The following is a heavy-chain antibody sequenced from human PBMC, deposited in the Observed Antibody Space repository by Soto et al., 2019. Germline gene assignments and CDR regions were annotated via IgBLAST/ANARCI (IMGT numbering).Heavy chain of an antibody. D-gene: IGHD6-19*01. J-gene: IGHJ4*02. CDR2: IWYDGINK. CDR3: ARDAAGYRTGWYPY. CDR1: GFTFSSFG. V-gene: IGHV3-33*01. Sequence: QVQLVESGGGVVRPGRSLRLSCAASGFTFSSFGMHWVRQAPGKGLEWVAVIWYDGINKYYADSVKGRFTISRDNSKNTVYLQMNSLRAEDTAVYYCARDAAGYRTGWYPYWGQGTLVTVSS.